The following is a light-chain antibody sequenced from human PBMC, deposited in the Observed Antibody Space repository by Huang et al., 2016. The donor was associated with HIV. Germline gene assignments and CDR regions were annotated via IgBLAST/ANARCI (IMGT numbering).Light chain of an antibody. J-gene: IGKJ4*01. CDR2: DAS. V-gene: IGKV3-15*01. Sequence: EIEMTQSPATLSVSPGERATLSCRASHSVDSDLAWYQQKPGQAPRLLIYDASTRATGISAKFNGTGSGTGFSLSITNLQSEDFAVYYCQQYNDWPPLTFGGGTKVEI. CDR1: HSVDSD. CDR3: QQYNDWPPLT.